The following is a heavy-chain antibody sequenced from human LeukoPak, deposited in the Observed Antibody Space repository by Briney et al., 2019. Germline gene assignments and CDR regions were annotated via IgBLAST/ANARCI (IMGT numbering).Heavy chain of an antibody. CDR3: ARPTFHSGYEA. Sequence: PSETLSLTWAVYGGSFSGYYWSWIRQPPGKGLEWIGEINHSGSTNYNPSLKSRVTISVDTSKSQFSLKLSSVTAADTAVYYCARPTFHSGYEAWGQGTLVTVSS. D-gene: IGHD5-12*01. CDR2: INHSGST. V-gene: IGHV4-34*01. CDR1: GGSFSGYY. J-gene: IGHJ5*02.